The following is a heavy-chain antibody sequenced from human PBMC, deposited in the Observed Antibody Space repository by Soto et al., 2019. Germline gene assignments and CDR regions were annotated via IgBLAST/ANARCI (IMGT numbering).Heavy chain of an antibody. CDR1: GFTFDDYA. CDR2: ISWNSGNI. V-gene: IGHV3-9*01. D-gene: IGHD3-16*01. CDR3: ADARGAYWWLEDY. Sequence: EVQLVESGGGLVQPGRSLRLSCAASGFTFDDYAMHWVRQAPGKGLEWVSGISWNSGNIDYADSVKGRFTISRDNAKNSLYLQMNSLSTEDTALYCCADARGAYWWLEDYWGQGTLFTVSS. J-gene: IGHJ4*02.